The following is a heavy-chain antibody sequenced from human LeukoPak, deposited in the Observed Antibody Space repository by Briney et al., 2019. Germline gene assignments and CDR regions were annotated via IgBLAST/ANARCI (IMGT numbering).Heavy chain of an antibody. CDR2: IYYSGST. CDR1: GGSISSYY. J-gene: IGHJ3*02. CDR3: ARDRTRPGAFDI. V-gene: IGHV4-59*01. Sequence: PSETLSLTCTVSGGSISSYYWSWIRQPPGKGLEWIGYIYYSGSTNYNPSLKSRVTISVDTSKNQFSLKLSSVTAADTAVYYCARDRTRPGAFDIWGQGTMVTVSS.